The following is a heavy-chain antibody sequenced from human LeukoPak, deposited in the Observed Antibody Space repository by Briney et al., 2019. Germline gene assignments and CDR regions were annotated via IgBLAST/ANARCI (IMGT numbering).Heavy chain of an antibody. Sequence: GALRLSCAASGFTFSSYAMHWVRQAPGKGLEWVAVISYDGNNKYYADSVKGRFTISRDNSKNTLYLQMNSLRAEDTAVYYCARDRMDIVVVVAASTLGYGMDVWGQGTTVTVSS. J-gene: IGHJ6*02. D-gene: IGHD2-15*01. CDR1: GFTFSSYA. CDR2: ISYDGNNK. CDR3: ARDRMDIVVVVAASTLGYGMDV. V-gene: IGHV3-30-3*01.